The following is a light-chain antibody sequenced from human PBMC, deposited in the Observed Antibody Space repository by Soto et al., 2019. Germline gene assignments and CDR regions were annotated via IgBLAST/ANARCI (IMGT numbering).Light chain of an antibody. Sequence: DIQMTQSPSTLSASVGDRVTITCRASQSISSWLAWYQQKPGKAPNLLIYKTSSLESGVPSRFSGSGSGTEFTLTVNSLQPDDFATYYCHQYDSYPLTFGGGTKVDIK. V-gene: IGKV1-5*03. J-gene: IGKJ4*01. CDR3: HQYDSYPLT. CDR1: QSISSW. CDR2: KTS.